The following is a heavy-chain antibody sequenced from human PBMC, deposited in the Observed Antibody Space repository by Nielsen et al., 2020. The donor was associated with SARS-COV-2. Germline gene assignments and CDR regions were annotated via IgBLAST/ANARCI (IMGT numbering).Heavy chain of an antibody. D-gene: IGHD6-13*01. Sequence: GESLKISCAASGFTFDDYGMSWVRQAPGKGLEWVSGINWNGGSTGYADSVKGRFTISRDNAKNSLYLQMNSLRAEDTALYHCASTIYSYSSSPSDYWGQGTLVTVSS. CDR1: GFTFDDYG. CDR3: ASTIYSYSSSPSDY. V-gene: IGHV3-20*01. J-gene: IGHJ4*02. CDR2: INWNGGST.